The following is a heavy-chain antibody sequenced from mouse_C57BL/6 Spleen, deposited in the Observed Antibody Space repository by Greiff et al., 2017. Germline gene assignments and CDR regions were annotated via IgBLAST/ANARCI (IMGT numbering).Heavy chain of an antibody. CDR1: GYTFTSYW. J-gene: IGHJ3*01. Sequence: VQLQQPGAELVMPGASVKLSCKASGYTFTSYWMHWVKQRPGQGLEWIGEIDPSDGYTIYNQKFKGKSTLTVYKSSSTAYMPLSSLTSEDSAVYCGARRGTTDGWFAYWGQGTLVTVSA. D-gene: IGHD1-1*01. V-gene: IGHV1-69*01. CDR3: ARRGTTDGWFAY. CDR2: IDPSDGYT.